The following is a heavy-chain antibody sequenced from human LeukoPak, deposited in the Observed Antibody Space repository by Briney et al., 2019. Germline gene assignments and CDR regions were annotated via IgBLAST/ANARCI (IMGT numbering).Heavy chain of an antibody. V-gene: IGHV4-39*01. CDR1: XXSXXXSSYX. Sequence: SXXSXXXSSYXWGWIRQPPGXGLEWIGSIYYSGSTYYNPSLKSRVTISVDTSKKQFSLKLSSVTAADTAVYYCARQPPGYSYGYASYYFDYWGQGTLVTVSS. J-gene: IGHJ4*02. D-gene: IGHD5-18*01. CDR2: IYYSGST. CDR3: ARQPPGYSYGYASYYFDY.